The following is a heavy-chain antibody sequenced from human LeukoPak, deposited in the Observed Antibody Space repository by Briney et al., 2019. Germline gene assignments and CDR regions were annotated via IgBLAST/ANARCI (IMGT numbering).Heavy chain of an antibody. J-gene: IGHJ4*02. Sequence: PSETLSLTCVDYGGSFTGYYWNWIRQPPGKGLEWIGEIHPSGSTNYNPSLQSRVTMSLDTSRNQFPLNLRSVTAADSAVYYCARGPDFSKSGYWGQGTLVTVSS. CDR1: GGSFTGYY. CDR2: IHPSGST. CDR3: ARGPDFSKSGY. D-gene: IGHD1-14*01. V-gene: IGHV4-34*01.